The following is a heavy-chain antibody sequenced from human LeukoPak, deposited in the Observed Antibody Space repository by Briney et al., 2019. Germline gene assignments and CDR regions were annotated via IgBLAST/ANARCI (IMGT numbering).Heavy chain of an antibody. J-gene: IGHJ4*02. CDR3: ARDASSSSYYDSSGLH. V-gene: IGHV4-34*01. Sequence: PSETLSLTCAVHGGSFSGYYWSWIRQPPGKGLEWIGEINHSGSTNYNPSLKSRVTISVDTSKNQFSLKLSSVTAADTAVYYCARDASSSSYYDSSGLHWGQGTLVTVSS. D-gene: IGHD3-22*01. CDR1: GGSFSGYY. CDR2: INHSGST.